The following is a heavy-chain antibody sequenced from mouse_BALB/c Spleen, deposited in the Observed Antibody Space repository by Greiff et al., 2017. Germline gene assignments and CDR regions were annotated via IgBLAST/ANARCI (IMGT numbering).Heavy chain of an antibody. Sequence: VQLKESGPELVKPGASVKMSCKASGYTFTSYVMHWVKQKPGQGLEWIGYINPYNDGTKYNEKFKGKATLTSDKSSSTAYMELSSLTSEDSAVYYCARSRGSSSLAWFAYWGQGTLVTVSA. D-gene: IGHD1-1*01. CDR2: INPYNDGT. CDR3: ARSRGSSSLAWFAY. V-gene: IGHV1-14*01. J-gene: IGHJ3*01. CDR1: GYTFTSYV.